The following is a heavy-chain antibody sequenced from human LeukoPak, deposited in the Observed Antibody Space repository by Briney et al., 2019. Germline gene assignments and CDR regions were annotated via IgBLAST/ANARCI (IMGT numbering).Heavy chain of an antibody. V-gene: IGHV3-30*02. CDR3: AKDPPGASGPELWGHYYMDV. Sequence: GGSLRLSRAASGFTFSNSGMHWVRQAPGKGLEWVAFIRYDGTTKYNADSVKGRFTISRDNSKNTVYLQMSSLRPEDTAVYYCAKDPPGASGPELWGHYYMDVWGKGNTVTVSS. CDR1: GFTFSNSG. D-gene: IGHD3-16*01. CDR2: IRYDGTTK. J-gene: IGHJ6*03.